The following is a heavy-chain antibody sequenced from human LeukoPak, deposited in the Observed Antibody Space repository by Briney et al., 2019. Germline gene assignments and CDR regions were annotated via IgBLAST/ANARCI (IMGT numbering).Heavy chain of an antibody. Sequence: PGGSLRLSCAASGFTFSSYSMNWVRQAPGKGLEWVANIKQDGSEKYYVDSVKGRFTISRDNAKNSLYLQMNSLRAEDTAVYYCASQTSYIAVALGSLDYWGQGILVTVSS. CDR1: GFTFSSYS. D-gene: IGHD6-19*01. J-gene: IGHJ4*02. CDR3: ASQTSYIAVALGSLDY. V-gene: IGHV3-7*01. CDR2: IKQDGSEK.